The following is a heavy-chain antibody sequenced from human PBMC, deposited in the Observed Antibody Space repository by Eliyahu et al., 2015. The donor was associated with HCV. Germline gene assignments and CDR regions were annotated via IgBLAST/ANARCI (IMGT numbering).Heavy chain of an antibody. J-gene: IGHJ4*02. CDR2: IRSKAYGGTT. CDR1: GFTFGXXA. D-gene: IGHD4-17*01. V-gene: IGHV3-49*03. Sequence: EVQLVESGGGLVQPGRSLXXSCTASGFTFGXXAMSWFRQAPGKGLEWVGFIRSKAYGGTTEYAASVKGRFTISRDDSKSIAYLQMNSLKTEDTAVYYCTRDLEDYGDYYFDYWGQGTLVTVSS. CDR3: TRDLEDYGDYYFDY.